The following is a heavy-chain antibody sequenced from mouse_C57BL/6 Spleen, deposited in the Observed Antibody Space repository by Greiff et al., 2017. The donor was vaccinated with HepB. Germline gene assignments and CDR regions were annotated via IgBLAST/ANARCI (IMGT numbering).Heavy chain of an antibody. CDR2: IYPRSGNT. D-gene: IGHD2-4*01. CDR3: ARGNIYDYDGGFAY. V-gene: IGHV1-81*01. CDR1: GYTFTSYG. Sequence: VKLQESGAELARPGASVKLSCKASGYTFTSYGISWVKQRTGQGLEWIGEIYPRSGNTYYNEKFKGKATLTADKSSSTAYMELRSLTSEDSAVYFCARGNIYDYDGGFAYWGQGTLVTVSA. J-gene: IGHJ3*01.